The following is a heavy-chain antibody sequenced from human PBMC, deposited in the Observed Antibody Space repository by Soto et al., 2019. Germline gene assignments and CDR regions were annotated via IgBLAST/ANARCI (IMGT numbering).Heavy chain of an antibody. CDR3: ARQTAMVQRYYYYGMDV. CDR1: GYSFTSYW. J-gene: IGHJ6*02. Sequence: GESLKISCKGSGYSFTSYWIGWVRQMPGKGLEWMGIIYPGDSDTRYSPSFQGQVTISADKSISTAYLQWSSLKASDTAMYYCARQTAMVQRYYYYGMDVWGQGTTVTVSS. V-gene: IGHV5-51*01. CDR2: IYPGDSDT. D-gene: IGHD5-18*01.